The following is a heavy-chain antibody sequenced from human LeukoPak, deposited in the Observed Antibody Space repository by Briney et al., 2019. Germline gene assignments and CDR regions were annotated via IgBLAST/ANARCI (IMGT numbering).Heavy chain of an antibody. J-gene: IGHJ4*02. D-gene: IGHD1-26*01. CDR2: ISGYNGYT. V-gene: IGHV1-18*01. Sequence: ASVKVSCKASGYTFTNYGVSWVRQAPGQGLEWMGWISGYNGYTNYAQKFQFRVTMTTDTSTSTAYMELRSLRPEDTAVYYCATADKWEPLDYWGQGTLVTVSS. CDR1: GYTFTNYG. CDR3: ATADKWEPLDY.